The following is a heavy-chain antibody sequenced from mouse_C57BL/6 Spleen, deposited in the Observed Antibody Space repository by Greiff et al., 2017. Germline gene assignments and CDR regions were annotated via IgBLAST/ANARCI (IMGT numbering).Heavy chain of an antibody. J-gene: IGHJ3*01. V-gene: IGHV1-52*01. Sequence: QVQLQQPGAELVRPGSSVKLSCKASGYTFTSYWMHWVKQRPIQGLEWIGNIDPSDSGTHYNQKFKDKATLTVDKSSSTAYMQHSSLTSEDSAVYYCARWGGGWFAYWGQGTLVTVSA. CDR1: GYTFTSYW. CDR2: IDPSDSGT. CDR3: ARWGGGWFAY.